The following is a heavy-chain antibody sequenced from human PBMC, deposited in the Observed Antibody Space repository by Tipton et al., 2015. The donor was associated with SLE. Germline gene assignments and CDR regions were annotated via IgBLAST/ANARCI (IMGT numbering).Heavy chain of an antibody. Sequence: GLVKPSETLSLTCAVYGGSFSGYYWSWIRQPPGKGLEWIGEVNDGGNINYNPSLMTRVTISGDTSKNQISLKLSSVTAADTAVYYCARMGTYYYYGMDVWGRGTTVTVSS. J-gene: IGHJ6*02. CDR1: GGSFSGYY. V-gene: IGHV4-34*07. D-gene: IGHD1-1*01. CDR2: VNDGGNI. CDR3: ARMGTYYYYGMDV.